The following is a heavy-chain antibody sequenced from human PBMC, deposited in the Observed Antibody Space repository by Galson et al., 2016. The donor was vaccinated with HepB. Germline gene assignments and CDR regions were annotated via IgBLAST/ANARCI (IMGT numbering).Heavy chain of an antibody. J-gene: IGHJ1*01. V-gene: IGHV5-10-1*01. Sequence: QSGAEVKKPGESLKISCVGSGYSFTSYWITWVRQMPGKGLEWMGRIDPDDSRADYSPSFQGHVTFSVDTSIRTAYVHWLSLNTSDTAMYYCARQSVDRAQHRGQGTLVTVS. CDR2: IDPDDSRA. CDR1: GYSFTSYW. CDR3: ARQSVDRAQH. D-gene: IGHD3-22*01.